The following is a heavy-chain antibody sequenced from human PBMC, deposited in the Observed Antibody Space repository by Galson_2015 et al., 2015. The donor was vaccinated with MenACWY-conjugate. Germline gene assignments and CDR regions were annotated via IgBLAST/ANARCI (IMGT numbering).Heavy chain of an antibody. CDR2: IYPGDSDT. Sequence: QSGAEVKKPGESLTISCKGSGYSFTSYWIGWVRQMPGKGLEWMGIIYPGDSDTRYSPSFQGQVTISADKSISTAYLQWSSLKASDTAMYYCARQHCSSTSCQYKNRGAFDIWGQGTMVTVSS. CDR1: GYSFTSYW. V-gene: IGHV5-51*01. CDR3: ARQHCSSTSCQYKNRGAFDI. D-gene: IGHD2-2*01. J-gene: IGHJ3*02.